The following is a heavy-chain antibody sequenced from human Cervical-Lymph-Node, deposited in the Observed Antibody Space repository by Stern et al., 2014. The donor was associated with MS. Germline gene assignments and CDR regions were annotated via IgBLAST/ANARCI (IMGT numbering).Heavy chain of an antibody. CDR2: INSDESST. CDR1: GFTFSTYW. Sequence: EVQLVESGGGLVQPGGSLRLSCAASGFTFSTYWMHWVRQAPGKGLAWVSRINSDESSTTYADSVKVRFSISRDNDKNTLYLQMNSLRAEDTAVYYCARGVMVAATYAYDIWGQGTMVTISS. J-gene: IGHJ3*02. D-gene: IGHD2-15*01. CDR3: ARGVMVAATYAYDI. V-gene: IGHV3-74*02.